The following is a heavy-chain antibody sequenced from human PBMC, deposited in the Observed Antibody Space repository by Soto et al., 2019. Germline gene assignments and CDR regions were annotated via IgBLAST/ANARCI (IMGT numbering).Heavy chain of an antibody. V-gene: IGHV3-21*01. D-gene: IGHD6-25*01. CDR2: ISSDSAYI. J-gene: IGHJ5*02. CDR1: GLTFRRFT. CDR3: TRDASRESSARGWFDP. Sequence: AGSLTLSCPASGLTFRRFTMNWVPQAPGKALEWVSTISSDSAYIYYTGALRGRFTITRDNAKNSLHLQMNSLRAEDTAVYYCTRDASRESSARGWFDPWGPGTLVTVSS.